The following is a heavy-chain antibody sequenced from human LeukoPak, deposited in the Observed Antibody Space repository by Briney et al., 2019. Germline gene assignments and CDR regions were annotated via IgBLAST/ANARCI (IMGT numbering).Heavy chain of an antibody. Sequence: ASVKVSCKASGYTFTSYYMHWVRQAPGQGLEWMGIINPSGGSTSYAQKFQGRVTMTRDTSTSTVYMELSSLRSEDTAVYYCAREERTTKADYGFDYWGQGTLVTVSS. CDR2: INPSGGST. CDR3: AREERTTKADYGFDY. V-gene: IGHV1-46*01. CDR1: GYTFTSYY. J-gene: IGHJ4*02. D-gene: IGHD4-17*01.